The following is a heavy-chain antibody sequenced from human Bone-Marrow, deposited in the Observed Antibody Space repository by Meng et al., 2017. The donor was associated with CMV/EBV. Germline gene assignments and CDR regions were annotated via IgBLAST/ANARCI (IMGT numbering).Heavy chain of an antibody. D-gene: IGHD2-2*01. CDR2: INHSGNT. V-gene: IGHV4-34*01. Sequence: GSLRLSCAVYGGSFSGDYWSWIRQPPGKGLEWIGEINHSGNTNYNPSLKSRVTISVDTSKNQFSLKLNSMAAADTAVYYCARGPPLYCSSSSCWLDYWGRGTLVTVPS. J-gene: IGHJ4*02. CDR3: ARGPPLYCSSSSCWLDY. CDR1: GGSFSGDY.